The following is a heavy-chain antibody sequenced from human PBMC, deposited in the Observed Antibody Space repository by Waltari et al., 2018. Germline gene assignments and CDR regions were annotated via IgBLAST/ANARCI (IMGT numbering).Heavy chain of an antibody. Sequence: QVQLVQSGAEVKKPGASVKVSCKASGYIFTSYALHWVRQAPGQRLEWMGWINAGNANTKHSQEFQGRVTFTRDTSASTAYMELSSLRSEDMAVYYCARGPGQLDYWGQGTLVTVSS. J-gene: IGHJ4*02. CDR1: GYIFTSYA. CDR2: INAGNANT. CDR3: ARGPGQLDY. V-gene: IGHV1-3*03.